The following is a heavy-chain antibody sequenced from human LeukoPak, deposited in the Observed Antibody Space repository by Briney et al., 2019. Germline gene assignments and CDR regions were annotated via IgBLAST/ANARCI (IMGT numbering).Heavy chain of an antibody. Sequence: VKVSCKASGYTFTGYYMNWVRQAPGQGLEWMGWINSDSGFTKYAQKFQGRVPMPRDPSITTVYMDLTRLTSDDTAVYYCARNFDMTGFDPWGQGTLVTVSS. J-gene: IGHJ5*02. CDR2: INSDSGFT. CDR3: ARNFDMTGFDP. V-gene: IGHV1-2*02. D-gene: IGHD3-9*01. CDR1: GYTFTGYY.